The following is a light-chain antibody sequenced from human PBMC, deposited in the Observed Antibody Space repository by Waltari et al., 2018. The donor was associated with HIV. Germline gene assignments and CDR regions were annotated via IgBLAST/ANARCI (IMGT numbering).Light chain of an antibody. J-gene: IGKJ5*01. CDR3: MQALQTPIT. Sequence: IVMTQSPLSLPVTPGEPASISCRSSQSLLHSNGYNYLDWYLQKPGQSPQVLMYLGSSRASGVPARFSGSGSGTDFTLKISRVEAEDVVLYYCMQALQTPITFGQGTRLEIK. V-gene: IGKV2-28*01. CDR2: LGS. CDR1: QSLLHSNGYNY.